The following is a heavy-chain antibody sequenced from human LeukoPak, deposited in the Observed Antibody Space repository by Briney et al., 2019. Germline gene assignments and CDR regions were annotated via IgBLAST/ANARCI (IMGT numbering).Heavy chain of an antibody. V-gene: IGHV4-39*01. CDR3: ASTGGYGYGYAEYYFDY. CDR1: GGSISSSSYY. Sequence: PSETLSLTCTVSGGSISSSSYYWGWIRQPPGKGLEWIGSIYYSGSTYYNPSLKSRVTISVDTSKNQFSLKLSSVTAADTAVYYCASTGGYGYGYAEYYFDYWGQGTLVTVSS. D-gene: IGHD5-18*01. J-gene: IGHJ4*02. CDR2: IYYSGST.